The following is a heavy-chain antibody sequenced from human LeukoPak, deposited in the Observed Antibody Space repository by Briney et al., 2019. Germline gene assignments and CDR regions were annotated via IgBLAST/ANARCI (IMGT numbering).Heavy chain of an antibody. J-gene: IGHJ4*02. D-gene: IGHD3-22*01. CDR3: ARAGRYYYDSSGYLFDY. CDR2: IIPIFGTA. V-gene: IGHV1-69*13. Sequence: SVKVSCKAPGGTFSSYAISWVRQAPGQGLEWMGGIIPIFGTANYAQKFQGRVTITADESTSTAYMELSSLRSEDTAVYYCARAGRYYYDSSGYLFDYWGQGTLVTVSS. CDR1: GGTFSSYA.